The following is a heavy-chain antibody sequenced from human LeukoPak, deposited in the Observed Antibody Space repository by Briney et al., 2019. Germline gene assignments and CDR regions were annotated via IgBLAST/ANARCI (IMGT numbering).Heavy chain of an antibody. CDR1: GGSFSGYY. J-gene: IGHJ4*02. Sequence: SETLSLTCAVYGGSFSGYYWSWIRQPPGKGLEWIGEINHSGSTNYNPSLKSRVTISVDTSKNQFSLKLSSVTAADTAVYYCARGGGLQYPFDYWGQGTLVTVSS. CDR2: INHSGST. V-gene: IGHV4-34*01. D-gene: IGHD4-11*01. CDR3: ARGGGLQYPFDY.